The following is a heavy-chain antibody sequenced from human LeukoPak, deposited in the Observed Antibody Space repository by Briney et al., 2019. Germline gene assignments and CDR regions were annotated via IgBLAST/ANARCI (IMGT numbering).Heavy chain of an antibody. J-gene: IGHJ5*02. D-gene: IGHD2-21*02. CDR1: GASIGSRGYY. CDR3: AKARDVCGGGCPEVANWFDP. Sequence: PSETLSLTCTVSGASIGSRGYYWTWIRQHPGKGLEWIGYISHSGNTYYNPSLKNRVIISLDTSNNHFSLSLNSVTAADTAVYYCAKARDVCGGGCPEVANWFDPWGQGTLVTVSS. V-gene: IGHV4-31*03. CDR2: ISHSGNT.